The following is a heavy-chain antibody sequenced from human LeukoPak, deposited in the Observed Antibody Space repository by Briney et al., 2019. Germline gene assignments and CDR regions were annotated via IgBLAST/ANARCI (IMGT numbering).Heavy chain of an antibody. J-gene: IGHJ6*02. CDR3: ARGAKYYYYGMDV. CDR1: GFTFSSYD. V-gene: IGHV3-13*01. CDR2: IGTAGDT. Sequence: GGSLRLSCAASGFTFSSYDMHWVRQATGKGLEWVSAIGTAGDTYYPGSVKGRFTISRENAKNSLYLQMNSLRAGDTAVYYCARGAKYYYYGMDVWGQGTTVTVS.